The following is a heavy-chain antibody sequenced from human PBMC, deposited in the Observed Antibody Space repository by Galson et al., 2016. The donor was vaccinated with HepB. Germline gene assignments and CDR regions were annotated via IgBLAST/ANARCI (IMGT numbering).Heavy chain of an antibody. J-gene: IGHJ6*02. CDR3: ARTLVEYSRYSFYYHAMDV. D-gene: IGHD2/OR15-2a*01. CDR1: GFSLNTYKMC. V-gene: IGHV2-70*01. CDR2: IDWDGDK. Sequence: PALVKPPQTLTLTCTLSGFSLNTYKMCVSWIRQPPGKAPEWLALIDWDGDKEYSTSLKTRLTISKDTSKNQVVLTMTNMDPEDTATYYCARTLVEYSRYSFYYHAMDVWGQGTTVTVSS.